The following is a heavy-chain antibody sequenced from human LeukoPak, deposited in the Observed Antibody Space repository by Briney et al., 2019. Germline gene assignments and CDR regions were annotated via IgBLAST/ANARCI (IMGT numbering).Heavy chain of an antibody. CDR3: ARGAPPYDFWSGYKSEYFQH. V-gene: IGHV1-18*01. CDR1: GYTFTSYG. CDR2: ISAYNGNT. J-gene: IGHJ1*01. D-gene: IGHD3-3*01. Sequence: ASVKVPCKASGYTFTSYGISWVRQAPGQGLEWMGWISAYNGNTNYAQKLQGRVTVTTDTSTSTAYMELRSLRSDDTAVYYCARGAPPYDFWSGYKSEYFQHWGQGTLVTVSS.